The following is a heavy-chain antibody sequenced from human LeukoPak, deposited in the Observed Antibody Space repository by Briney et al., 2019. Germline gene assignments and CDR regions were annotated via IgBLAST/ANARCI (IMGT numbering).Heavy chain of an antibody. J-gene: IGHJ4*02. CDR2: IKQDGSEK. CDR1: GFTFSDYA. D-gene: IGHD3-3*02. V-gene: IGHV3-7*01. Sequence: GGSLRLSCAASGFTFSDYAMSWVRQAPGKGLEWVANIKQDGSEKYYMDSVKGRFTISRDNAKNSLYLQMNGLRAEDTAVYYCASRAHFWSGPGGWGQGTLVTVSS. CDR3: ASRAHFWSGPGG.